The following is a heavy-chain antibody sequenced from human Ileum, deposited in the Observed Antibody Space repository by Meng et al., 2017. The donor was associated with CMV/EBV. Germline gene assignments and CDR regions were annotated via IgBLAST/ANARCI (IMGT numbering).Heavy chain of an antibody. J-gene: IGHJ4*02. V-gene: IGHV4-30-4*01. CDR1: GASLSTGDYF. CDR2: IYYSGST. D-gene: IGHD6-19*01. Sequence: LPESGPGLVKPSQTLSLTCTVSGASLSTGDYFWSWIRQPPGKGPEWIGYIYYSGSTLYNPSLKSPVTISLDKSKNQFSLRLRSVTAADTAVYFCAREGGGWYFDSWGQGTLVTVSS. CDR3: AREGGGWYFDS.